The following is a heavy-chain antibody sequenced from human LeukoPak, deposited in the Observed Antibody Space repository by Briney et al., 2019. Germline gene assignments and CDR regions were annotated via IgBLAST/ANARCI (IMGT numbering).Heavy chain of an antibody. CDR2: INPNSGGT. Sequence: ASVKVSCKASGYTFTGYYMHWVRQAPGQGLEWMGWINPNSGGTNYAQKFQGRVTMTRDTSISTAYMELSRLRSDDTAVYYCARDRGYYGRPHGYYGMDVWGQGTTVTVSS. CDR3: ARDRGYYGRPHGYYGMDV. D-gene: IGHD3-10*01. J-gene: IGHJ6*02. V-gene: IGHV1-2*02. CDR1: GYTFTGYY.